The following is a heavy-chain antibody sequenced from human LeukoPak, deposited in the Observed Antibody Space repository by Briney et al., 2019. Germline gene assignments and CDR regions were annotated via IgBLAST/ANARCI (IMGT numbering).Heavy chain of an antibody. CDR3: ARHPGSIGVRYFDWLSGGGDAFDI. J-gene: IGHJ3*02. Sequence: SETLSLTCTVSGGSISSSSYYWGWIRQPPGKGLEWIGSIYYSGSTYYNPSLKSRVTISVDTSKNQFSLKLSSVTAADTAVYYCARHPGSIGVRYFDWLSGGGDAFDIWGQGTMVTVSS. D-gene: IGHD3-9*01. CDR1: GGSISSSSYY. CDR2: IYYSGST. V-gene: IGHV4-39*01.